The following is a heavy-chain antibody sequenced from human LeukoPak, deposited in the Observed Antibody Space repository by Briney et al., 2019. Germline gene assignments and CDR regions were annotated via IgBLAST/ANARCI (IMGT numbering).Heavy chain of an antibody. D-gene: IGHD1-26*01. CDR3: ARGNEWELPVDY. CDR1: GYTFTSYA. Sequence: VASVKVSCKASGYTFTSYAMHWVRQAPGQRLEWMGWINAGNGNTKYSQKFQGRVTITRDTSASTAYMELSSLRSEDTAVYYCARGNEWELPVDYWGQGTLVTVSS. CDR2: INAGNGNT. J-gene: IGHJ4*02. V-gene: IGHV1-3*01.